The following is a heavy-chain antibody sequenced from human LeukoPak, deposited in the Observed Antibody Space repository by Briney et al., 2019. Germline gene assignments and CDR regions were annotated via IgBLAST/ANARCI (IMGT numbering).Heavy chain of an antibody. CDR2: IRYDGSNK. V-gene: IGHV3-30*02. J-gene: IGHJ4*02. D-gene: IGHD2-15*01. CDR1: GFTFSSYG. Sequence: TGGSLRLSCAASGFTFSSYGMHWVRQAPGKGLEWVAFIRYDGSNKYYADSVKGRFTISRDNSKNTLYLQMNSLRAEDTAVYYCAKDQGYCSGGSCYSGFDYWGQGTLVTVSS. CDR3: AKDQGYCSGGSCYSGFDY.